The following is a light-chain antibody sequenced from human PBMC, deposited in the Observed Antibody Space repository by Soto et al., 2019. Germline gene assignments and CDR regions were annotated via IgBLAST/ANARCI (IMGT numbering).Light chain of an antibody. CDR3: QQYNDWPRT. CDR2: GAS. CDR1: QSVSNN. J-gene: IGKJ1*01. V-gene: IGKV3-15*01. Sequence: EIVLTQSPATMYVSPGESATLSCRASQSVSNNLAWYQQKPGQAPRLLIYGASTRATDIPARFSGSGSGTEFTLTISSLQSEDFAVYSCQQYNDWPRTFGQGTKVDIK.